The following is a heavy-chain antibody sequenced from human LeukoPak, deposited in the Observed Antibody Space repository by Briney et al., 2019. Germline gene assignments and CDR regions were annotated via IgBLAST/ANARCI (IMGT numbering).Heavy chain of an antibody. CDR2: IYYAGST. Sequence: SETLSLTCTVSGGSISRGGYFWSWIRQHTGKSLEWIGYIYYAGSTYYNPSLKSRLPISVDTSKNQFCLRLTSVTAPDMAVYYCARGTYSSGWSLGFAPWGQGTLVTVSS. CDR3: ARGTYSSGWSLGFAP. D-gene: IGHD6-19*01. J-gene: IGHJ5*02. CDR1: GGSISRGGYF. V-gene: IGHV4-31*03.